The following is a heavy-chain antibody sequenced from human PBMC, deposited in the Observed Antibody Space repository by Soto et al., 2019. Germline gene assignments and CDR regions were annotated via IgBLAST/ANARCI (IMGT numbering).Heavy chain of an antibody. CDR3: ARDLSAALPIAAAGIDVGY. D-gene: IGHD6-13*01. J-gene: IGHJ4*02. Sequence: GASVNVSCKASGYTFTSYGISWVRQAPGQGLEWMGWISAYNGNTNYAQRLQGRVTMTTDTSTSTAYMELRSLRSDDTAVYYCARDLSAALPIAAAGIDVGYWGQGTLVTVSS. CDR1: GYTFTSYG. CDR2: ISAYNGNT. V-gene: IGHV1-18*01.